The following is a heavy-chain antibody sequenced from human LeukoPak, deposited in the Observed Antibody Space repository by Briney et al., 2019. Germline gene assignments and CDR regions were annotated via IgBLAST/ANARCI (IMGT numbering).Heavy chain of an antibody. CDR3: SNGTTMVRGVPFAC. V-gene: IGHV3-9*01. D-gene: IGHD3-10*01. CDR2: VSGSSGST. CDR1: GFTFGGYA. Sequence: GGSLRLSCAASGFTFGGYAMHWVRQAPGKGLEWVSGVSGSSGSTGYADSVRGRFTISRDNAKNSLYLQMNSLRAEDTALYYRSNGTTMVRGVPFACWSQPTLLTVPS. J-gene: IGHJ4*02.